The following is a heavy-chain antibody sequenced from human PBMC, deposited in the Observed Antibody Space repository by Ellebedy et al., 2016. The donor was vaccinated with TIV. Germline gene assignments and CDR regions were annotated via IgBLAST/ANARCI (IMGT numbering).Heavy chain of an antibody. D-gene: IGHD6-13*01. CDR3: ARALYSSSWHRPDY. CDR1: GYTFTGYY. CDR2: INPNSGGT. V-gene: IGHV1-2*02. Sequence: ASVKVSCXASGYTFTGYYMHWVRQAPGQGLEWMGWINPNSGGTNYAQKFQGRVTMTRDTSISTAYMELSRLRSDDTAVYYCARALYSSSWHRPDYWGQGTLVTVSS. J-gene: IGHJ4*02.